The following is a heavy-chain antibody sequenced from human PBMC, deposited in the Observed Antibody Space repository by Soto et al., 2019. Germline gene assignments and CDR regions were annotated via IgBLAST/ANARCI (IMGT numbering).Heavy chain of an antibody. CDR2: ISSSGSTI. CDR3: SRTMVRGVMTLQHYYYMDV. CDR1: GFTFSDYY. Sequence: QVQLVESGGGLVKPGGSLRLSCAASGFTFSDYYMSWIRQAPGKGLEWVSYISSSGSTIYYADSVKGRFTISRDNAKNSLYLQMNSLRAEDTAVYYCSRTMVRGVMTLQHYYYMDVWGKGTTVTVSS. D-gene: IGHD3-10*01. V-gene: IGHV3-11*01. J-gene: IGHJ6*03.